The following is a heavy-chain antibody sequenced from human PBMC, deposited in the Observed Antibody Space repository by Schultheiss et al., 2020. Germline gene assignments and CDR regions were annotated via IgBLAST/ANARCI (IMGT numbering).Heavy chain of an antibody. Sequence: GGSLRLSCAASGFTFSSYGMHWVRQAPRKGLEWVANIKEDGNKRFYVDSVKGRFTISSDNAKNTLYLQMNSLRAEDTAVYYCARAPVWSRGWYDYWGQGTLVTVSS. J-gene: IGHJ4*02. CDR1: GFTFSSYG. D-gene: IGHD6-19*01. CDR2: IKEDGNKR. CDR3: ARAPVWSRGWYDY. V-gene: IGHV3-7*01.